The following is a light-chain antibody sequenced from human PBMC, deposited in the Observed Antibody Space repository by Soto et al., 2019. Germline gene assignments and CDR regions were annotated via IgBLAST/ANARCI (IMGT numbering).Light chain of an antibody. CDR3: QQSYSTPWT. V-gene: IGKV1-39*01. CDR1: QSISTY. Sequence: DIQMTQSPSTLSGSVGDRVTITCRASQSISTYLNWYQQKPGKAPKLLIYAASSLQSGVPSRFSGSGSGTDFSLTINSLQPEDFATYYCQQSYSTPWTFGQGTKVDIK. CDR2: AAS. J-gene: IGKJ1*01.